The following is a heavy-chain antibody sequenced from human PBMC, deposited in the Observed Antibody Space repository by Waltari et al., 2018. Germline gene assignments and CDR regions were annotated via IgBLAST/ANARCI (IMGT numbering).Heavy chain of an antibody. J-gene: IGHJ4*02. V-gene: IGHV1-2*06. CDR3: ATSDPSQGKEHRYYFDY. Sequence: QVQLVQSGAEVKKPGASVKVSCKASGYTFTGYYMHWVRQAPGQGLEWRGRMNPNRGGTNEAQKFQGRVTMTRDTSISTAYMELSRLRSDDTAVYYCATSDPSQGKEHRYYFDYWGQGTLVTVSS. CDR2: MNPNRGGT. CDR1: GYTFTGYY. D-gene: IGHD1-26*01.